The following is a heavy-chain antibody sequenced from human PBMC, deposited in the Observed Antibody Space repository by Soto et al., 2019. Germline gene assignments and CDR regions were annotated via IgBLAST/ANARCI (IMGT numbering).Heavy chain of an antibody. Sequence: EVQLVESGGGLVQPGGSLRLSCAASGFTVSNFYMSWVRQAPGKGLEWVSVIDSGGSTYYADSVRARFTISRDNSKNTMYLQMNSRRVEDTAVYYCARDGSGRPEEYWGQGTLVTVSS. J-gene: IGHJ4*02. CDR3: ARDGSGRPEEY. CDR1: GFTVSNFY. CDR2: IDSGGST. D-gene: IGHD3-10*01. V-gene: IGHV3-66*01.